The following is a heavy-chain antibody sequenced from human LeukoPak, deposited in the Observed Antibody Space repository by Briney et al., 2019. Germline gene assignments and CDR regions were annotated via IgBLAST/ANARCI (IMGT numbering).Heavy chain of an antibody. CDR3: ARGPTYYDILTGYEFDP. D-gene: IGHD3-9*01. CDR1: GYTFTSYG. J-gene: IGHJ5*02. CDR2: ISAYNGNT. Sequence: ASVKLSCKASGYTFTSYGISWVRQAPGQGLEWMGWISAYNGNTNYAQKLQGRVTMTTDTSTSTAYMELRSLRSDDTAVYYCARGPTYYDILTGYEFDPWGQGTLVTVSS. V-gene: IGHV1-18*01.